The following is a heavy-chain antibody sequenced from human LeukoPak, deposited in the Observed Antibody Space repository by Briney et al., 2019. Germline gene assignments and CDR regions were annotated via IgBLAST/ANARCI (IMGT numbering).Heavy chain of an antibody. CDR3: ARPFTPVAVAGAFDI. Sequence: SETLSLTCTVSGGSISSSSYYWGWIRQPPGKGLEWIGSIYYSGSTYYNPSLKSRVTISVGTSKNQFSLKLSSVTAADTAVYYCARPFTPVAVAGAFDIWGQGTMVTVSS. J-gene: IGHJ3*02. D-gene: IGHD6-19*01. CDR1: GGSISSSSYY. V-gene: IGHV4-39*01. CDR2: IYYSGST.